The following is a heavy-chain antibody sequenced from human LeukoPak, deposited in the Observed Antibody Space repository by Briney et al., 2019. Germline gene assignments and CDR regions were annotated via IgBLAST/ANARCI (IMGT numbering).Heavy chain of an antibody. CDR3: ARARVIPASFDD. J-gene: IGHJ4*02. CDR2: IYTSGRT. CDR1: GGSMTFGSYY. V-gene: IGHV4-61*02. Sequence: SQTLSLTCTVSGGSMTFGSYYWTWIRQPAGKGVEWIGRIYTSGRTFYNPSLKSRVTISMDTSMNQFSLRLNSVTAADTAVYYCARARVIPASFDDWGQGALVTVSS. D-gene: IGHD3-16*02.